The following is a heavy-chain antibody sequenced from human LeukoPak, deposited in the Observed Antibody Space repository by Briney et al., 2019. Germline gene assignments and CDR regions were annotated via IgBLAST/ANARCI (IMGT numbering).Heavy chain of an antibody. CDR3: ARPRGYSSPFFDY. CDR2: IYYSGST. CDR1: GGSISSSSYY. V-gene: IGHV4-39*01. D-gene: IGHD6-19*01. Sequence: PSETLSLTCTVSGGSISSSSYYWGWIRQPPGKGLEWIGSIYYSGSTYYNPSLKSRVTISVDTSKNQFSLKLSSVTAADTAVYYCARPRGYSSPFFDYWGQGTLVTVSS. J-gene: IGHJ4*02.